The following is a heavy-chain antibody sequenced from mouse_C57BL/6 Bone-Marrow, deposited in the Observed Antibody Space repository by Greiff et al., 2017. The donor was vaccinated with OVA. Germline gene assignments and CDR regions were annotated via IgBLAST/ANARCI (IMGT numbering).Heavy chain of an antibody. D-gene: IGHD1-1*01. V-gene: IGHV1-59*01. CDR2: IDPSDSYT. CDR3: ARDTTVVATPDY. J-gene: IGHJ2*01. Sequence: QVQLQQSGAELVRPGTSVKLSCKASGYTFTSYWMHWVKQRPGQGLEWIGVIDPSDSYTKYNQKFKGKAPFTVDTSSSTAYMQLSSLTSEDSAVYYCARDTTVVATPDYWGQGTTLTVSS. CDR1: GYTFTSYW.